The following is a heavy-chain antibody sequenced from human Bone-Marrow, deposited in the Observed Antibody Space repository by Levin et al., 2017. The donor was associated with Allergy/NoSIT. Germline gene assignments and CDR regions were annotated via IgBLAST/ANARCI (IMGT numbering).Heavy chain of an antibody. J-gene: IGHJ5*02. CDR1: GGTFSSYA. D-gene: IGHD3-3*01. CDR2: IIPIFGTA. CDR3: ARLVDDFWSGTNWFDP. V-gene: IGHV1-69*13. Sequence: SVKVSCKASGGTFSSYAISWVRQAPGQGLEWMGGIIPIFGTANYAQKFQGRVTITADESTSTAYMELSSLRSEDTAVYYCARLVDDFWSGTNWFDPWGQGTLVTVSS.